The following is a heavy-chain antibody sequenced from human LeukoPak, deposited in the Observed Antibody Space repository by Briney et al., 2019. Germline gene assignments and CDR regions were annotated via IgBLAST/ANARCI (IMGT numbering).Heavy chain of an antibody. J-gene: IGHJ4*02. Sequence: GGSLRLSCAASGFTFNSYAMSWVRQAPGKGLEWVSGISGSGGSTYYADSVKGRFTISRDNSKNTLYLQMNSLRAEDTAVYYCAKDQEKDHYYGSGGGYWGQGTLVTVSS. V-gene: IGHV3-23*01. CDR3: AKDQEKDHYYGSGGGY. CDR1: GFTFNSYA. CDR2: ISGSGGST. D-gene: IGHD3-10*01.